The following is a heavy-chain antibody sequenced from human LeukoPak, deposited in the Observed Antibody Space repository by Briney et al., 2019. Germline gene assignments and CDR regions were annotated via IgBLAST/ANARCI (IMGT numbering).Heavy chain of an antibody. J-gene: IGHJ4*02. CDR2: MYYSGST. Sequence: SETLSLTCTVSGGSISSSSYYWGWIRQPPGKGLEWIGSMYYSGSTYYNPSLKSRVTISVDTSKDQFSLKLNSVTAADTAVYYCARRNYEYVWGSYRHGFYWGQGTLATVSS. D-gene: IGHD3-16*02. CDR3: ARRNYEYVWGSYRHGFY. CDR1: GGSISSSSYY. V-gene: IGHV4-39*01.